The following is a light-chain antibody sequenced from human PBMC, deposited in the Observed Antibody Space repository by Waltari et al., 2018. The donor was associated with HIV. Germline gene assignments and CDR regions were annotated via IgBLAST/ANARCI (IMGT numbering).Light chain of an antibody. Sequence: QSVLTQPPSASGTPGQRVTISCSGSGPNIGSNDATWYQQLPGTAPKLLIYSNNQRPSGVPDRFSGSKSGTSASLAISGLQSEDDADYYCAAWDDSLNGPMFGGGTKLTVL. J-gene: IGLJ3*02. V-gene: IGLV1-44*01. CDR1: GPNIGSND. CDR3: AAWDDSLNGPM. CDR2: SNN.